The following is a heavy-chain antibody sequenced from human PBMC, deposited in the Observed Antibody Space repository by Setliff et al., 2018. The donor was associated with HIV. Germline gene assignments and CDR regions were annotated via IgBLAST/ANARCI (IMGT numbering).Heavy chain of an antibody. J-gene: IGHJ4*02. V-gene: IGHV1-18*01. D-gene: IGHD5-12*01. CDR1: GYNLHNYG. Sequence: ASVKVSCKASGYNLHNYGITWVRQAPGQGLEWMGWINTHTGNTNSAQRFQGRVTMTTDTSTRTAYMELRSLRSDDTALYYCARGKTWLRFLDYWGQGTLVTVSS. CDR2: INTHTGNT. CDR3: ARGKTWLRFLDY.